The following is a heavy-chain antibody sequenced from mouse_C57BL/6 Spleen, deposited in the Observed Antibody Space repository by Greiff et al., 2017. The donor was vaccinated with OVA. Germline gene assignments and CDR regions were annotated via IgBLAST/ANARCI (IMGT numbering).Heavy chain of an antibody. J-gene: IGHJ4*01. CDR2: IYPGSGST. Sequence: VQLPQPGAELLKPGASVQMSFQASGYTFTSYWITWVKQRPGQGLEWIGDIYPGSGSTNYTEKSKSKATLTVDTSSSTAYMQLSSLTSEDSAVYYCARHYDGYDVGDAMDYWGQGTSVTVSS. D-gene: IGHD2-3*01. CDR3: ARHYDGYDVGDAMDY. CDR1: GYTFTSYW. V-gene: IGHV1-55*01.